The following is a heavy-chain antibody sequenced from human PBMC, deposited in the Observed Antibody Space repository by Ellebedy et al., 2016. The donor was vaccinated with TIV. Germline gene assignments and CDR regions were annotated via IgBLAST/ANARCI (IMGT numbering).Heavy chain of an antibody. J-gene: IGHJ5*02. CDR3: ARSWYCSSTSCYLNWFDP. CDR1: GGSISSYY. CDR2: INHSGST. D-gene: IGHD2-2*01. Sequence: MPGGSLRLSCTVSGGSISSYYWSWIRQPPGKGLEWIGEINHSGSTNYNPSLKSRVTISVDTSKNQFSLKLSSVTAADTAVYNCARSWYCSSTSCYLNWFDPWGQGTLVTVSS. V-gene: IGHV4-34*01.